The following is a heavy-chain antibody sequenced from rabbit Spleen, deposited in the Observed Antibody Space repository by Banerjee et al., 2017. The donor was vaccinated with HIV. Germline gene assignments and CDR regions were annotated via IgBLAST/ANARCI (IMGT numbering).Heavy chain of an antibody. Sequence: QEQLKETGGGLVQPGGSLTLSCKASGIDLNSNAMSWVRQAPGKGLEWISCIAGSSSGFTYSATWAKGRFTCSKTSSTTVTLQMTSLTVADTATYFCARDTGSSFSSYGMDLWGPGTLVTVS. CDR3: ARDTGSSFSSYGMDL. J-gene: IGHJ6*01. D-gene: IGHD8-1*01. CDR1: GIDLNSNA. CDR2: IAGSSSGFT. V-gene: IGHV1S45*01.